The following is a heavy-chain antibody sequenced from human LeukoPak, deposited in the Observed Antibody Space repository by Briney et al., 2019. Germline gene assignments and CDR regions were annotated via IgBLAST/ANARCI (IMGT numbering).Heavy chain of an antibody. CDR3: ATLPPPPADNYDRSGNGV. CDR2: IRYDGSNK. CDR1: GFTFSSYG. D-gene: IGHD3-22*01. Sequence: GGSLRLSCAASGFTFSSYGMHWVRQAPGKGLEWVAFIRYDGSNKYYADSVKGRFTISRDNSKNTLSLQMNSLRAEDTAVYYCATLPPPPADNYDRSGNGVWGQGKMVTVSS. V-gene: IGHV3-30*02. J-gene: IGHJ3*01.